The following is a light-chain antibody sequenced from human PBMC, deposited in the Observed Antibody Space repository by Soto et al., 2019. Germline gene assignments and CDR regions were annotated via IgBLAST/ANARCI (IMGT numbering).Light chain of an antibody. J-gene: IGKJ1*01. Sequence: EIVLIQSPATLSLSPGERATLSCRASQSVGSNLAWYQQKPGQAPSLLIYGAFTRATGIPARFSGTGSGTEFTLTISSLQSEDFALYYCQQYNDWPLTFGQGTKVDIK. CDR1: QSVGSN. CDR3: QQYNDWPLT. V-gene: IGKV3-15*01. CDR2: GAF.